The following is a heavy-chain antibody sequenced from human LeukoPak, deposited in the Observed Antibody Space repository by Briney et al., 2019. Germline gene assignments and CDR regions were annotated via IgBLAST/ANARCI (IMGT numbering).Heavy chain of an antibody. Sequence: SETLSLTCAVCGGSFSGYYWSWIRQPPGKGLEWIGEINHSGSTNYNPSLKSRVTISVDTSKNQFSLKLSSVTAADTAVYYCARALTRLAAAGYARRYFDLWGRGTLVTVSS. CDR1: GGSFSGYY. CDR2: INHSGST. D-gene: IGHD6-13*01. CDR3: ARALTRLAAAGYARRYFDL. V-gene: IGHV4-34*01. J-gene: IGHJ2*01.